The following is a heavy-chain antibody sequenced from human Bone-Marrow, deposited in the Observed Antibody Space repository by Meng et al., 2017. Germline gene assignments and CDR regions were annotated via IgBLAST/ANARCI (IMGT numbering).Heavy chain of an antibody. CDR3: ARDFYDSNGYYRVFDY. V-gene: IGHV3-33*01. CDR2: IWYDGSNK. D-gene: IGHD3-22*01. Sequence: GGSLRLSCAASGFTFSSYSMHWVRQAPAKGLEWVSVIWYDGSNKYYADSVKGRFTISRDNSKNTLYLQMNSLRAEDTAVYYCARDFYDSNGYYRVFDYWGQGTLVTVSS. J-gene: IGHJ4*02. CDR1: GFTFSSYS.